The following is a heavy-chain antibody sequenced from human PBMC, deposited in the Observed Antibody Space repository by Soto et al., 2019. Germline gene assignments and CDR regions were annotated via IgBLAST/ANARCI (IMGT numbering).Heavy chain of an antibody. D-gene: IGHD4-17*01. V-gene: IGHV3-30*18. CDR3: AKVSPDYGFDY. J-gene: IGHJ4*02. CDR1: GFTFSSYG. CDR2: ISYDGSNK. Sequence: GSLRLSCAASGFTFSSYGMHWVRQAPGKGLEWVAVISYDGSNKYYADSVKGRFTISRDNSKNTLYLQMNSLRAEDTAVYYCAKVSPDYGFDYWGQGTLVTVS.